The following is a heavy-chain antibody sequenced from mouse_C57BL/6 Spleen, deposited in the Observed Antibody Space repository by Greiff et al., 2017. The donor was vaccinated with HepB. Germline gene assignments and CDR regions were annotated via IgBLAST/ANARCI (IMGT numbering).Heavy chain of an antibody. J-gene: IGHJ4*01. CDR1: GYSFTGYF. Sequence: VQLQQSGPELVKPGDSVKISCKASGYSFTGYFMNWVMQSHGKSLEWIGRINPYNGDTFYNQKFKGKATLTVDKSSSTAHMELRSLTSEDSAVYYCARKGTTVVAPYAMDYWGQGTSVTVSS. D-gene: IGHD1-1*01. CDR3: ARKGTTVVAPYAMDY. V-gene: IGHV1-20*01. CDR2: INPYNGDT.